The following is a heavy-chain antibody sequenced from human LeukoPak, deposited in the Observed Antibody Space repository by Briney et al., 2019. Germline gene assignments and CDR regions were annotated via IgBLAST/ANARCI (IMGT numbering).Heavy chain of an antibody. D-gene: IGHD4-23*01. CDR2: IYYSGST. CDR1: GGSISSYY. CDR3: AKGGNSRGAFDI. J-gene: IGHJ3*02. Sequence: SETLSLTCTVSGGSISSYYWSWIRQPPGKGLEWIGYIYYSGSTNYNPSLKSRVTISVDTSKNQFSLKLSSVTAADTAVYYCAKGGNSRGAFDIWGQGTMVTVSS. V-gene: IGHV4-59*01.